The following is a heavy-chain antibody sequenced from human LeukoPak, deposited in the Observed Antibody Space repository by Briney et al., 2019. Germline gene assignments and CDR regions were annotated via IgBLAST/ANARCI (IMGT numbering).Heavy chain of an antibody. CDR2: ISGSGGST. CDR1: GFTFSSYA. V-gene: IGHV3-23*01. CDR3: AKTLNWSGYLTSCDY. Sequence: GGFLRLSCAASGFTFSSYAMSWVRQAPGKGLEWVSAISGSGGSTYYADSVKGRFTISRDNSKNTLYLQMNSLRAEDTAVYYCAKTLNWSGYLTSCDYWGQGTLVTVSS. J-gene: IGHJ4*02. D-gene: IGHD3-3*01.